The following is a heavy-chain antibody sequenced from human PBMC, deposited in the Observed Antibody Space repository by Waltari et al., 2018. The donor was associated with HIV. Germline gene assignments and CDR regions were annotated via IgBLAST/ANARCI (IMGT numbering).Heavy chain of an antibody. D-gene: IGHD3-10*01. CDR2: THYRSKGYK. CDR3: ARGSHASGIDS. V-gene: IGHV6-1*01. CDR1: GDSVSSSRTA. J-gene: IGHJ4*02. Sequence: QVQLQQSGPGLVKPSQTLSITCAISGDSVSSSRTAWHWIRQSPSRGPEWLGRTHYRSKGYKYYAPSVQSRITINPDKSKNQFSLQLNSVSPEDTAVYYCARGSHASGIDSWGQGTLVTVSS.